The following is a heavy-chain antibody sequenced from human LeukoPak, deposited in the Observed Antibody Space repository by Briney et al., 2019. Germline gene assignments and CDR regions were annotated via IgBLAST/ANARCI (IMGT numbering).Heavy chain of an antibody. CDR1: GYTFTNYD. J-gene: IGHJ4*02. CDR2: ISTYNGNT. Sequence: ASVKVSCKPSGYTFTNYDITLLRLAPGQGLEWLGLISTYNGNTNYAQKFQGRVTMTTDTSTSTAYMELRSLRSDDTAVYYCARDRGETGELYYFDYWGQGNLVTVSS. V-gene: IGHV1-18*01. CDR3: ARDRGETGELYYFDY. D-gene: IGHD7-27*01.